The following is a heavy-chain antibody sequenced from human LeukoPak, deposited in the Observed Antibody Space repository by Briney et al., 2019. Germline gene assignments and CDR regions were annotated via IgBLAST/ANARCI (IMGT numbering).Heavy chain of an antibody. D-gene: IGHD6-13*01. V-gene: IGHV3-30*18. CDR1: GFTFSSYG. CDR3: AKEVLAAAGGYFDY. J-gene: IGHJ4*02. CDR2: ISYDGSNK. Sequence: QPGRSLRLSCAASGFTFSSYGMHWVRQAPGKGLEWVAVISYDGSNKYYADSVKGRFTISRDNSKNTLYLQMNSLRAEDTAVYYCAKEVLAAAGGYFDYWGQGTLATVSS.